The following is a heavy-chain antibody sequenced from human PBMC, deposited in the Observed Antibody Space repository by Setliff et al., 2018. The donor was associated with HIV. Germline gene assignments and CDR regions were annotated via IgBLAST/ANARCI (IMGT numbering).Heavy chain of an antibody. CDR3: AREPEGSHGAFDI. D-gene: IGHD1-26*01. CDR2: ISYDGSNK. CDR1: GFTFSSYA. V-gene: IGHV3-30-3*01. J-gene: IGHJ3*02. Sequence: PGGSLRLSCAASGFTFSSYAMHWVRQAPGKGLEWVAVISYDGSNKYYADSVKGRFTISRDNSKNTLYLQMNSLRAEDTAVYYCAREPEGSHGAFDIWGQGTMVTVSS.